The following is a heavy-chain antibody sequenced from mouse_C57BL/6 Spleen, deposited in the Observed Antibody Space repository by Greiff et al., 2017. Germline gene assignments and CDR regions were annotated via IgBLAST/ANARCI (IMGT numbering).Heavy chain of an antibody. V-gene: IGHV2-9-1*01. CDR1: GFSFTSYA. CDR2: IWTGGGT. D-gene: IGHD1-1*01. CDR3: ASTVVDGRYFDD. Sequence: VQVVESGPGLVAPSQCLSITCTASGFSFTSYAISWVRQPPGKGLEWLGVIWTGGGTTYYSALNARLSIGTDNSKSHVFLKMNSLQTDDTAWYYCASTVVDGRYFDDWGTGTTVTVSS. J-gene: IGHJ1*03.